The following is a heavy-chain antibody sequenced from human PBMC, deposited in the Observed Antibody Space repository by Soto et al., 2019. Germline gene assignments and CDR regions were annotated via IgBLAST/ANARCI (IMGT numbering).Heavy chain of an antibody. CDR3: SRETLWFGESPKS. CDR2: INGDGSRT. CDR1: GFTFGSYW. D-gene: IGHD3-10*01. Sequence: EVHLVESGGGSVQTGGSLRISCAASGFTFGSYWMDWVRQAPGKGLVWVSRINGDGSRTTYADSVKGRFTISRDNAHNTLYLQMNSLRADDTAVYYCSRETLWFGESPKSGGQGTLVTVSS. J-gene: IGHJ4*02. V-gene: IGHV3-74*01.